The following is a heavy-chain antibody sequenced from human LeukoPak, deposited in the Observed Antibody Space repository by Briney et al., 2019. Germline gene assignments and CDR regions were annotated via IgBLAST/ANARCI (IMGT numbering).Heavy chain of an antibody. J-gene: IGHJ4*02. CDR3: ARAIFGVVIVGFDY. CDR1: GFTFSSYW. D-gene: IGHD3-3*01. CDR2: INTDGSST. Sequence: GGSLRLSCAASGFTFSSYWMHWVRQAPGKGLVWISVINTDGSSTNYADSVKGRFTISRDNTKNSLYLQMNSLRAEDTAVYYCARAIFGVVIVGFDYWGQGTLVTVSS. V-gene: IGHV3-74*01.